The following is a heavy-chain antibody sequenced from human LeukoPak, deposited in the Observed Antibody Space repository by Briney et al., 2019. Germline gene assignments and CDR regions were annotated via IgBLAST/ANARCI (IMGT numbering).Heavy chain of an antibody. CDR1: GDSVSANRAA. CDR3: ARGFRESTPGGFDY. V-gene: IGHV6-1*01. CDR2: TYYRSKWYN. Sequence: SQTLSLTCAISGDSVSANRAAWNWIRQSPSRGLEWLGRTYYRSKWYNNYAVSVKSRITINPDTSKNQFSLQLNSVTPEDTAVYYCARGFRESTPGGFDYWGQGTLVTVSS. J-gene: IGHJ4*02. D-gene: IGHD3-10*01.